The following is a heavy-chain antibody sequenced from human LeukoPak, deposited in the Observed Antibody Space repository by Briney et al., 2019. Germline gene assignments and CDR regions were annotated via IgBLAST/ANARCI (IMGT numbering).Heavy chain of an antibody. V-gene: IGHV1-18*01. D-gene: IGHD6-19*01. CDR2: ISAYNGNT. Sequence: ASVKVSCKASGYTFTSYGISWVRQAPGQGLEWMGRISAYNGNTNYAQKLQGRVTMTTDTSTSTAYMELRSLRSDDTAVYYCARERASSGRFYYYGMDVWGQGTTVTVSS. CDR3: ARERASSGRFYYYGMDV. J-gene: IGHJ6*02. CDR1: GYTFTSYG.